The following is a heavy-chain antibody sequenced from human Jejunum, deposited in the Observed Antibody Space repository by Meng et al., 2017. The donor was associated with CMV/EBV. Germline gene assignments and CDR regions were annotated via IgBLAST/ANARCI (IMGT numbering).Heavy chain of an antibody. J-gene: IGHJ4*02. D-gene: IGHD3-10*02. CDR2: TYYRSKYYN. V-gene: IGHV6-1*01. CDR3: ARDWGDVRGGFDF. Sequence: HRQNHGPRCVTPSHTLPPHSAISGDSVSSNSAAWNWIRQSPPRGLEWLGMTYYRSKYYNDYALSVKSRITINPDTSKNQFSLQLNSVTPEDTAIYYCARDWGDVRGGFDFWGQGTLVTVSS. CDR1: GDSVSSNSAA.